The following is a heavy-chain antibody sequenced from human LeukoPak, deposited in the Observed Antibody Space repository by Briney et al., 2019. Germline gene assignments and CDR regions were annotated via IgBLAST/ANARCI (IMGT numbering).Heavy chain of an antibody. CDR1: GGTFSSYA. D-gene: IGHD3-9*01. CDR2: IIPIPGIA. V-gene: IGHV1-69*04. CDR3: ASHVTDYDILTGYYNFDY. Sequence: SVKVSCKASGGTFSSYAISWVRQAPGQGLEWMGRIIPIPGIANYAQKFQGRVTITADKSTSTAYMELSSLRSEDTAVYYCASHVTDYDILTGYYNFDYWGQGTLVTVSS. J-gene: IGHJ4*02.